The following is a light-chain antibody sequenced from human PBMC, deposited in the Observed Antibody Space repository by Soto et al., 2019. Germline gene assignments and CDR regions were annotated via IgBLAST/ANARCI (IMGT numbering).Light chain of an antibody. J-gene: IGKJ1*01. CDR1: QDIGRR. V-gene: IGKV1-12*01. Sequence: DIQMTQSPSSVSASIGDRVTITCRASQDIGRRLAWFQQKPGKAPKYLIQAASSLQGGVPSTFSGNGSGTDFTLTISTLHPEDFATYYCLQVYSFPRTFGQGTKVEIK. CDR2: AAS. CDR3: LQVYSFPRT.